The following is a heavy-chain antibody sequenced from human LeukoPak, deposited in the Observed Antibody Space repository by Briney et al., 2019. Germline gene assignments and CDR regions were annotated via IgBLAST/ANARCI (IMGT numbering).Heavy chain of an antibody. Sequence: SETLSLTCTVSGGSISSSSYFWGWIRQPPGKGLEWIGSIYYSGNTYYNPSLKSRVTISLDASKNQFSLKLGSVTAADTAVYYCARRNRWELLDFWGQGTLVTVSS. CDR1: GGSISSSSYF. J-gene: IGHJ4*02. D-gene: IGHD1-26*01. CDR2: IYYSGNT. CDR3: ARRNRWELLDF. V-gene: IGHV4-39*01.